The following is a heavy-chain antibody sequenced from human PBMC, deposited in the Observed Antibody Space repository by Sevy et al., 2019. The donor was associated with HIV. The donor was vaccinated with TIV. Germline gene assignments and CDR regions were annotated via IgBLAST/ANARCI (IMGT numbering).Heavy chain of an antibody. V-gene: IGHV4-34*01. Sequence: SETLSLTCAAYGGSFSGYYWSWIRQPPGKGLEWIGEINHSGSTNYNPSLKSRVPISVDTSKNQFSLKLGSVTAADTAVYYCSIPPPGRNSSGWYFPYGMDVWGQGTTVTVSS. CDR3: SIPPPGRNSSGWYFPYGMDV. CDR2: INHSGST. J-gene: IGHJ6*02. CDR1: GGSFSGYY. D-gene: IGHD6-19*01.